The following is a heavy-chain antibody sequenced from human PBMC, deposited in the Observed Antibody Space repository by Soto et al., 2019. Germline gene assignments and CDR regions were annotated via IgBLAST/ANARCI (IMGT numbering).Heavy chain of an antibody. CDR3: AREGQLGY. D-gene: IGHD6-6*01. CDR2: ISGYNGNT. Sequence: QVQLVQSGAEVKKPGASVKVSCKASGYTFTNYGFSWVRKAPGQGLEWMGWISGYNGNTNYAERLKGRVTMTTDTSTSTVYMELKSLRYDDTAVYYFAREGQLGYWGQGTPVTVSS. CDR1: GYTFTNYG. J-gene: IGHJ4*02. V-gene: IGHV1-18*01.